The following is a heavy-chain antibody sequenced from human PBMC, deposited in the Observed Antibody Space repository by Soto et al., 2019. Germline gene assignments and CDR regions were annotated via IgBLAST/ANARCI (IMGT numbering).Heavy chain of an antibody. D-gene: IGHD4-4*01. V-gene: IGHV4-31*03. CDR3: ARVRGALTTVTTNWFDP. CDR1: GGSISSGGYY. J-gene: IGHJ5*02. Sequence: SETLSLTCTVSGGSISSGGYYWSWIRQHPGKGLEWVGYIYYSGSTYYNPSLKSRVTISVDTSKNQFSLKLSSVTAADTAVYYCARVRGALTTVTTNWFDPWGQGTLVTVSS. CDR2: IYYSGST.